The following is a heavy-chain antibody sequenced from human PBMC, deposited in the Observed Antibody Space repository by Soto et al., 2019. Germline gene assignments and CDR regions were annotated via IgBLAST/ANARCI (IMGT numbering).Heavy chain of an antibody. CDR2: INHTGGT. D-gene: IGHD3-3*01. V-gene: IGHV4-34*02. Sequence: QVHLQQWGAGLLKPSETLSLTCAVYGGSVNGYYWNWIRQPPGKGLEWIGEINHTGGTHYNPSLKSRVTMSVDTSKNQSSLRLSSVTAADTAIYYCATRITVFGLLIPPFDPGGQGTQVTVSS. J-gene: IGHJ5*02. CDR1: GGSVNGYY. CDR3: ATRITVFGLLIPPFDP.